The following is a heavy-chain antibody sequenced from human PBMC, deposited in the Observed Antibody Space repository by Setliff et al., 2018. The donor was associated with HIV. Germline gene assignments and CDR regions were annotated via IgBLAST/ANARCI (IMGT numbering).Heavy chain of an antibody. D-gene: IGHD3-10*01. CDR2: IYYSGRT. CDR3: ARHGLLWFGAGYNWFDP. J-gene: IGHJ5*02. V-gene: IGHV4-38-2*02. Sequence: SETLSLTCTVSGYSISSGYYWGWIRQPPGKGLEWIGSIYYSGRTYYNPSLKSRVTISVYTSKNQFSLKLSSVTAADTAVYYCARHGLLWFGAGYNWFDPWGQGTLVTVSS. CDR1: GYSISSGYY.